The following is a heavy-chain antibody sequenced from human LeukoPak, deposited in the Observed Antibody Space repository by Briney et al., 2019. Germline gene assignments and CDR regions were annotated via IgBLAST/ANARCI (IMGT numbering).Heavy chain of an antibody. V-gene: IGHV1-2*06. CDR3: ATPRGDAFDV. D-gene: IGHD3-16*01. CDR1: GYTFTGYY. J-gene: IGHJ3*01. Sequence: GASVKVSCKASGYTFTGYYMHWVRQAPGQGLEWMGRINPNSGGTNYAQKFQGRVTMTRDTSTSTVYLELSGLRSEDTAVYYCATPRGDAFDVWGQGAMVTVSS. CDR2: INPNSGGT.